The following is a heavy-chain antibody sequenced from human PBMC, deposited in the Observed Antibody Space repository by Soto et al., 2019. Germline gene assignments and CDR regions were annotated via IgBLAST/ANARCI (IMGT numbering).Heavy chain of an antibody. CDR1: GGSSSGYY. Sequence: SETLSLTCVVYGGSSSGYYRSWIRQPPGKGLEWIGEINHSGSTNYNPSLKSRVTISVDTSKNQFSLKLSSGTAADTAVYYCARVPMYYDFWSGRYYYMDVWGKGTTVTVSS. D-gene: IGHD3-3*01. CDR3: ARVPMYYDFWSGRYYYMDV. CDR2: INHSGST. J-gene: IGHJ6*03. V-gene: IGHV4-34*01.